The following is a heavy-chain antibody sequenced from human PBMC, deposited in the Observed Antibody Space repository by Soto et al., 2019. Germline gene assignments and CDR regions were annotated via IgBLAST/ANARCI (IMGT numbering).Heavy chain of an antibody. CDR3: ARTDYKESPNWFDP. V-gene: IGHV2-70*01. Sequence: SGPTLVNPTQTLTLTCAFSGFSLSTSGMCVSWIRQPPGKALEWLALIDWDDDKYYSTSLKTRLTISKDTSKNQVVLTMTNMDPVDTATYYCARTDYKESPNWFDPWGQGTLVTVSS. D-gene: IGHD4-4*01. CDR2: IDWDDDK. J-gene: IGHJ5*02. CDR1: GFSLSTSGMC.